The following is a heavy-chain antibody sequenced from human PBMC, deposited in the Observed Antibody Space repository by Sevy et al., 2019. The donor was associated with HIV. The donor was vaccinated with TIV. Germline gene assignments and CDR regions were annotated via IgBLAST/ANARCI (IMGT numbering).Heavy chain of an antibody. D-gene: IGHD6-6*01. CDR1: GFTISSYA. CDR2: ISYDGSNK. CDR3: ARAGPSGWFDP. Sequence: GGSLRLSCAASGFTISSYAMHWVRQAPGKGLEWVAVISYDGSNKYYADSVKGRFTISRDNSKNTLYLQMNSLRAEDTAVYYCARAGPSGWFDPWGQGTLVTVSS. J-gene: IGHJ5*02. V-gene: IGHV3-30*04.